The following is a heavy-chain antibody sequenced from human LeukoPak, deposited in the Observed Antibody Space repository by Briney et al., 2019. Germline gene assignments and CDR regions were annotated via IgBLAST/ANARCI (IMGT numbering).Heavy chain of an antibody. Sequence: SETLSLTCTVSGGSIGSYYWSWIRQPAGKGLEWIGRIYTSGSTNYNPSLKSRVTMSVDTSKNQFSLKLSSVTAADTAVYYCARVLDDSSGYYLDYWGQGTLATVSS. CDR1: GGSIGSYY. V-gene: IGHV4-4*07. J-gene: IGHJ4*02. D-gene: IGHD3-22*01. CDR3: ARVLDDSSGYYLDY. CDR2: IYTSGST.